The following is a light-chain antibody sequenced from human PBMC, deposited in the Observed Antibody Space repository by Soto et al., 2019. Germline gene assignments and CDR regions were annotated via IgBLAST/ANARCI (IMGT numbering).Light chain of an antibody. J-gene: IGLJ1*01. CDR3: SSYTTSSTV. V-gene: IGLV2-14*01. CDR1: SSDGADYKD. Sequence: QSVLTQPASVSGSPGQSITISCTGTSSDGADYKDVSWYQQHPGKAPKLMIDEVTYRPSGVSNRFSGSKSGTTASLTISGLQAEDEAEYYCSSYTTSSTVFGTGTKLTVL. CDR2: EVT.